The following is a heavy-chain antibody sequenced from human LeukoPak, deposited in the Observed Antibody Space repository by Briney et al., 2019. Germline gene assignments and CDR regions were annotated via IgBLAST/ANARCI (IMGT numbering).Heavy chain of an antibody. V-gene: IGHV1-2*02. CDR1: EYTFTGYY. J-gene: IGHJ4*02. CDR3: ARDKNIAARLFDY. CDR2: INPNSGGT. Sequence: ASVKVSCKASEYTFTGYYMHWVRQAPGQGLEWMGWINPNSGGTNYAQKFQGRVTMTRDTSISTAYMELSRLRSDDTAVYYCARDKNIAARLFDYWGQGTLVTVSS. D-gene: IGHD6-6*01.